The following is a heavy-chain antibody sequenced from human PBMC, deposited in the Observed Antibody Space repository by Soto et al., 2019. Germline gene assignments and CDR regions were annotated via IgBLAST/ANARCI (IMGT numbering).Heavy chain of an antibody. CDR2: ISSSSSYI. J-gene: IGHJ3*02. CDR1: GFTFSSYS. Sequence: GGSLRLSCAASGFTFSSYSMNWVRQAPGKGLEWVSSISSSSSYIYYADSVKGRFTISRDNAKNSLYLQMNSLRAEDTAVYYCAGDYGDYRAAFDIWGQGTMVTVSS. CDR3: AGDYGDYRAAFDI. V-gene: IGHV3-21*01. D-gene: IGHD4-17*01.